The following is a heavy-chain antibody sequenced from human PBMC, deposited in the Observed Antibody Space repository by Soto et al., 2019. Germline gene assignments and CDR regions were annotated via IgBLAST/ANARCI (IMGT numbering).Heavy chain of an antibody. CDR2: ITFSGNTV. J-gene: IGHJ6*02. CDR1: GFAFSDSY. V-gene: IGHV3-11*01. CDR3: ARVSWREKYGMDV. Sequence: GGSLRLSCAASGFAFSDSYMSWIRQAPGKGLEWISYITFSGNTVYYADSLKGRFTISRDNAKNSLYLQMNRLRAEDTAVYYCARVSWREKYGMDVWGQGTTVTVSS.